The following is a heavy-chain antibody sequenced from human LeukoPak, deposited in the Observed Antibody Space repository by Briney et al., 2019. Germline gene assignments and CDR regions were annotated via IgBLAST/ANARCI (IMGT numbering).Heavy chain of an antibody. J-gene: IGHJ4*02. CDR2: IKQDGSVK. CDR3: ARFSRVEWSF. V-gene: IGHV3-7*01. CDR1: GFTFSNYW. D-gene: IGHD3-3*01. Sequence: QAGGSLRLSCAASGFTFSNYWMSWVRQAPGKGLEWVANIKQDGSVKQYVDSIKGRFTISRDNAKNTLYLQMDSLRVEDTAVYYCARFSRVEWSFWGQGTLVTVSS.